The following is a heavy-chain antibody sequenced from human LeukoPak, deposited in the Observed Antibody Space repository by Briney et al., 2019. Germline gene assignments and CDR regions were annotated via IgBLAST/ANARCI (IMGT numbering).Heavy chain of an antibody. Sequence: GGSLRLSCAASGFTFSSYAMSWVRQAPGKGLELVSAISGSGGSTYYADSVKGRFTISRDNSKNTLYLQMNSLRAEDTAVYYCATNYYDFWSGYKDWGQGTLVTVSS. J-gene: IGHJ4*02. CDR1: GFTFSSYA. CDR3: ATNYYDFWSGYKD. D-gene: IGHD3-3*01. V-gene: IGHV3-23*01. CDR2: ISGSGGST.